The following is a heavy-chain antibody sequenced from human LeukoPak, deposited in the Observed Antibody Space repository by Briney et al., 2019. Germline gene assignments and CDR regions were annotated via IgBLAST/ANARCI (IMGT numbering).Heavy chain of an antibody. Sequence: HPGGSLRLSCAASGFSFSSYGMHWVRQAPGKGPEWVAVISYDGSNKYYADSVKGRFTISRDNSKNTLYLQMNSLRAEDTAVYYCANGAALDYYDSSDRYDYWGQGTLVTVSS. CDR2: ISYDGSNK. J-gene: IGHJ4*02. D-gene: IGHD3-22*01. CDR1: GFSFSSYG. V-gene: IGHV3-30*12. CDR3: ANGAALDYYDSSDRYDY.